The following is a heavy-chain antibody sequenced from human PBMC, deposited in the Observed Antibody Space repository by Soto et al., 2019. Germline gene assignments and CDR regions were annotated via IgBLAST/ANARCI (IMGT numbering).Heavy chain of an antibody. CDR2: ISAYNGNT. Sequence: QVQLVQSGAEVKKPGASVKVSCRASGYTFTSYGISWVRQAPGQGLEWMGWISAYNGNTNYAQKLQGRVTMTTDTSTSTAYMELRSLRSDDTAVYYCARDQRDRGLAAAGTFGYWGQGTLVTVSS. V-gene: IGHV1-18*01. CDR3: ARDQRDRGLAAAGTFGY. D-gene: IGHD6-13*01. J-gene: IGHJ4*02. CDR1: GYTFTSYG.